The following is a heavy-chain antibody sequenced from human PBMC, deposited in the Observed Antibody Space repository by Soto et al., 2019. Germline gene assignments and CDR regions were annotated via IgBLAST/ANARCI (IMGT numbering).Heavy chain of an antibody. D-gene: IGHD4-17*01. CDR2: MNNSGST. CDR1: GGSSRGYD. V-gene: IGHV4-34*01. J-gene: IGHJ5*02. Sequence: SETMGLTRGVGGGSSRGYDGSWIREHRGKGLGRGGEMNNSGSTNYNPSLKSRGTIAVDGSKNQVSLKLSGVTAADTAGYYCERHRVTTAENWSDPWGQGTLVTVSS. CDR3: ERHRVTTAENWSDP.